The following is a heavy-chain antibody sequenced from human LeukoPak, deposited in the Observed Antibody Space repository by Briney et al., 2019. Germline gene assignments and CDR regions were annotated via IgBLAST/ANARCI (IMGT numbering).Heavy chain of an antibody. Sequence: PGGSLRLSCAASGFTFSSYAMDWVRQAPGKGLEWGANIKQDGSEKYYVDSVKGRFTISRDNAKNSLYLQMNSLRAEDTAVYYCARDQYCGGDCYSYYYGMDVWGQGTTVTVSS. J-gene: IGHJ6*02. V-gene: IGHV3-7*01. CDR3: ARDQYCGGDCYSYYYGMDV. CDR1: GFTFSSYA. D-gene: IGHD2-21*02. CDR2: IKQDGSEK.